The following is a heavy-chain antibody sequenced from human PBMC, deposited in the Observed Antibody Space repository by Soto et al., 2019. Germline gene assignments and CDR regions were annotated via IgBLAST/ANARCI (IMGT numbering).Heavy chain of an antibody. J-gene: IGHJ4*02. D-gene: IGHD3-22*01. CDR1: GLTLSIHA. V-gene: IGHV3-23*01. CDR2: INGFST. Sequence: EVKLLESGGGLVQPGGSLRLSCAASGLTLSIHAMTWVRQAPGKGLEWVSTINGFSTFYADSVKGRFTISRDNPKDTLYVQMNNLRAEDTAVYYCAKGTYYYETSGRDNLAKGDFFAYWGQGALVTVSS. CDR3: AKGTYYYETSGRDNLAKGDFFAY.